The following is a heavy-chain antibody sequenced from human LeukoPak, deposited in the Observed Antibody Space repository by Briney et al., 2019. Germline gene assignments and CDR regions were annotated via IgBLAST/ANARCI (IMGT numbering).Heavy chain of an antibody. V-gene: IGHV3-11*01. CDR3: ARRTGMTLPGWLRVVDL. Sequence: GGSLRLSCAASGFTFSDFHMNWIRQAPGKGLEWVAPISRSGGTIYYTDSVKGRFTISRDNAKNSLYLQMNSLRDEDTAVYYCARRTGMTLPGWLRVVDLWGQGTQVTVSS. D-gene: IGHD3-22*01. J-gene: IGHJ5*02. CDR2: ISRSGGTI. CDR1: GFTFSDFH.